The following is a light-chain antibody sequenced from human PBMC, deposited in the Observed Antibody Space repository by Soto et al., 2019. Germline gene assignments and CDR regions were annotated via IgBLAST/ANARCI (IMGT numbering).Light chain of an antibody. CDR2: RNN. V-gene: IGLV1-47*01. CDR1: SSNIGSNY. CDR3: AAWDDSLSGVV. J-gene: IGLJ2*01. Sequence: QAVVTQPPSASGTPGQRVTISCSGSSSNIGSNYVYWYQQLPGTAPKLLIYRNNQRPSGVPDRFSGSKSGTSASLAISGLQSEDEADYYCAAWDDSLSGVVFGGGTKVTVL.